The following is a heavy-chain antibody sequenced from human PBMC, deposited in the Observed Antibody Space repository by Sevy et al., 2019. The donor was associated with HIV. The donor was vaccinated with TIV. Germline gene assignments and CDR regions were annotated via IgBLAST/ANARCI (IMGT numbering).Heavy chain of an antibody. CDR3: ARERFDYYGSGSYDLGWFDP. CDR2: IKQDGSEK. CDR1: GFTFSSYW. V-gene: IGHV3-7*03. J-gene: IGHJ5*02. Sequence: GGSLRLSCAASGFTFSSYWMSWVRQAPGKGLEWVANIKQDGSEKYYVDSVKGRFTISRDNAKNSLYLQMNSLRAEDTAVYYCARERFDYYGSGSYDLGWFDPWGQGTLVTVSS. D-gene: IGHD3-10*01.